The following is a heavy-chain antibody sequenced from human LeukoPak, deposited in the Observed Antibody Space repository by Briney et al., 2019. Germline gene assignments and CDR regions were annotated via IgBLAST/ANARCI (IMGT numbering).Heavy chain of an antibody. D-gene: IGHD3-3*01. CDR3: AKHWVWRGFLEGAFDY. Sequence: GSLRLSCAASGFTFSSYAMSWVRQAPGKGLEWVSAISGSGGSTYYADSVKGRFTISRDNSKNTLYLQMNSLRAEDTAVYYCAKHWVWRGFLEGAFDYWGQGTLVTVSS. J-gene: IGHJ4*02. CDR2: ISGSGGST. V-gene: IGHV3-23*01. CDR1: GFTFSSYA.